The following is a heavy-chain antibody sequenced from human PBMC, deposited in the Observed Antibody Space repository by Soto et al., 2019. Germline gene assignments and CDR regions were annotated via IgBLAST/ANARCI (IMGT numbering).Heavy chain of an antibody. D-gene: IGHD5-18*01. CDR1: GGTFSSYA. CDR3: ARVIFSTAMVSGLNY. Sequence: SVKVSCKASGGTFSSYAISWVRQAPGQGLEWMGGIIPIFGTANYAQKFQGRVTITADESTSTAYMELSSLRSEDTAVYYCARVIFSTAMVSGLNYWGQGTLVTAPQ. V-gene: IGHV1-69*13. J-gene: IGHJ4*02. CDR2: IIPIFGTA.